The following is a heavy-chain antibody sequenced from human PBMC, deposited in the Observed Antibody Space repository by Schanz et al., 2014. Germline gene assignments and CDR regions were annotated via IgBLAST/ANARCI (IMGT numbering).Heavy chain of an antibody. CDR1: GFTFSSYA. CDR3: ASRSGYSDYGTYFDF. V-gene: IGHV3-30-3*01. Sequence: QVQLLQFGGGVVQPGRSLRLSCAASGFTFSSYAMHWVRQAPGKGLEWVALISNDGSIKYYADSVEGRFTISRDNSRNTLYLQMNSLRTEDTAVYYCASRSGYSDYGTYFDFWGQGTLVNVSS. J-gene: IGHJ4*02. CDR2: ISNDGSIK. D-gene: IGHD5-12*01.